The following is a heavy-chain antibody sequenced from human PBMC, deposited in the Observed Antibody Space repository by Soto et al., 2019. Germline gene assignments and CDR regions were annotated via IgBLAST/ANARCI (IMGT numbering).Heavy chain of an antibody. J-gene: IGHJ5*02. V-gene: IGHV1-8*01. CDR1: GYTFTSND. Sequence: QVQLVQSGAEVRKPGASVKVSCKATGYTFTSNDIYWVRQAPGQGLEWVGWMNPKSGDTGYAQKFQDRLIMTRDTSITTAYMELTSLTSEDTAVYYCARGRRGGGVKRSWFDPWGQGTLVTVSS. CDR2: MNPKSGDT. D-gene: IGHD2-8*02. CDR3: ARGRRGGGVKRSWFDP.